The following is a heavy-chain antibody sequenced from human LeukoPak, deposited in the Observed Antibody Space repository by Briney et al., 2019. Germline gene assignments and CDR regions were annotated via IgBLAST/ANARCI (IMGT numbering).Heavy chain of an antibody. CDR2: IYHSGST. Sequence: SETLSLTCAVSGGSISSSNWWSWVRQPPGKGLEWIGEIYHSGSTNYNPSLKSRVTISVDKSKNQFPLKLSSVTAADTAVYYCAREARTSMGFGEGWFDPWGQGTLVTVSS. CDR3: AREARTSMGFGEGWFDP. J-gene: IGHJ5*02. V-gene: IGHV4-4*02. CDR1: GGSISSSNW. D-gene: IGHD3-10*01.